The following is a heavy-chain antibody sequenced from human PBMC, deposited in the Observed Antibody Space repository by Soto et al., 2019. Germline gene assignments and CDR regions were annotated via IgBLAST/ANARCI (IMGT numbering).Heavy chain of an antibody. Sequence: SETLSLTCTVSGGPISSSNYYWGWIRQPPGKGLEWIGSIYYSGSAYYNPSLKSRVTISVDTSKNQFSLKLSSVTAADTAIYYCARRRGSSTHYSYYYGMDVWGQGTTVTVSS. J-gene: IGHJ6*02. CDR3: ARRRGSSTHYSYYYGMDV. CDR1: GGPISSSNYY. D-gene: IGHD1-26*01. CDR2: IYYSGSA. V-gene: IGHV4-39*01.